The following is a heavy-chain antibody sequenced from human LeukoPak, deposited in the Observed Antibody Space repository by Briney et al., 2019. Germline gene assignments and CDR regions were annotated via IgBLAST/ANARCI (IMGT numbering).Heavy chain of an antibody. CDR2: MSRNGGRT. CDR3: ARSMPPGVAVAGPFDY. D-gene: IGHD6-19*01. J-gene: IGHJ4*02. Sequence: GGSLRLSCAASGFTFRSYDMHWVRQAPGEGLEYVSAMSRNGGRTYYANSVKGRFTISRDNSKNTLYLQMGSLRTEDMAVYYCARSMPPGVAVAGPFDYWGQGTLVTVSS. CDR1: GFTFRSYD. V-gene: IGHV3-64*01.